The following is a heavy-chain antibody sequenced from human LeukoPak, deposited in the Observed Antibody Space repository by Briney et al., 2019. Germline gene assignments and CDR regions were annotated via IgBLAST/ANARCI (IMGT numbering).Heavy chain of an antibody. CDR1: GFTFSSYA. CDR3: TRESLPAVAGD. CDR2: ISGSGGNT. V-gene: IGHV3-23*01. Sequence: PGGSLRLSCAASGFTFSSYAMSWVRQAPGKGLDWVSAISGSGGNTYYADSVKGRFTISRDNSKNTLYLQMDSLRADDTAVYFCTRESLPAVAGDWGQGILVTVSS. J-gene: IGHJ4*02. D-gene: IGHD6-19*01.